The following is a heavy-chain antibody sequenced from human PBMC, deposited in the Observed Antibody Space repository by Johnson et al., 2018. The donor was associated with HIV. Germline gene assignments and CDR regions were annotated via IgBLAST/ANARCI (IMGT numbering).Heavy chain of an antibody. CDR1: GFTFSNAW. V-gene: IGHV3-15*01. D-gene: IGHD3-22*01. CDR2: IKSKTDGGTT. J-gene: IGHJ3*02. Sequence: MLLVESGGGLVKPGGSLRLSCAASGFTFSNAWMSWVRQAPGKGLEWVGRIKSKTDGGTTDYAAPVKGRFTISRDDLKNTLYLQMNSLKTEDTAVYYCTTGSSGSNAFDIWGQGTMVTVSS. CDR3: TTGSSGSNAFDI.